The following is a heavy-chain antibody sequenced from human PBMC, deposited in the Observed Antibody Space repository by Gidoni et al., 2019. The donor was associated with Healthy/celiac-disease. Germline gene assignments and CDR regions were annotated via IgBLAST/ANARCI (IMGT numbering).Heavy chain of an antibody. J-gene: IGHJ6*02. CDR1: GGSFSSSC. D-gene: IGHD2-2*01. CDR3: AGTIVVVPAATEYYYYYYGVDV. Sequence: VQLVQSAAEVQTPGSSAQVSGKASGGSFSSSCNSWVRQAPGHGREWMGAIIPLFGTASYAQKCQGRVTITADESTGTAYRELSSLRSEVTALYCCAGTIVVVPAATEYYYYYYGVDVWGQGPTVTVS. CDR2: IIPLFGTA. V-gene: IGHV1-69*01.